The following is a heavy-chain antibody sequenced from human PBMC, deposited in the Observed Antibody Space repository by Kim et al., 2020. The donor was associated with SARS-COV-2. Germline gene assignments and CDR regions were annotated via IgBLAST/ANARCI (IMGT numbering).Heavy chain of an antibody. D-gene: IGHD3-10*01. Sequence: GESLKISCKGSGYSFTSYWIGWVRQMPGKGLEWMGIIYPGDSDTRYSPSFQGQVTISADKSISTAYLQWSSLKASDTAMYYCARGLLWFGESPVTWFDPWGQGTLVTVSS. CDR3: ARGLLWFGESPVTWFDP. CDR2: IYPGDSDT. CDR1: GYSFTSYW. J-gene: IGHJ5*02. V-gene: IGHV5-51*01.